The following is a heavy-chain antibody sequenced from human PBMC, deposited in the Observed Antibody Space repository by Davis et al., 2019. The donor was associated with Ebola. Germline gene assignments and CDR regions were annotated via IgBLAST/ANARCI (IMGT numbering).Heavy chain of an antibody. CDR1: GGSISSGDYY. Sequence: MPSETLSLTCTVSGGSISSGDYYWSWIRQPPGKGLEWIGYIYYSGSTHYNPSLKSRVTISVDTSKNQISLKLSSVTAADTAVYYCARETTVTTFGYYGMDVWGQGTTVTVSS. J-gene: IGHJ6*02. CDR3: ARETTVTTFGYYGMDV. V-gene: IGHV4-30-4*02. D-gene: IGHD4-17*01. CDR2: IYYSGST.